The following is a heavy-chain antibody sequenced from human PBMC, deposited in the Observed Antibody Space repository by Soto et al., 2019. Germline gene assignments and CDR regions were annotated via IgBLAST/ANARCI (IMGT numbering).Heavy chain of an antibody. D-gene: IGHD3-10*01. CDR2: IGGTSGST. Sequence: EMQLLESGGGLVQPGGSLRLSCAASGFTFRNFVMGWVRRAPGKGLEWVSAIGGTSGSTYYPDSVKGRFTISRDNSKNTVSLQMDSLGPEDTAVYCCAKRRGEGYFDLWGRGTLVTVSS. V-gene: IGHV3-23*01. J-gene: IGHJ2*01. CDR3: AKRRGEGYFDL. CDR1: GFTFRNFV.